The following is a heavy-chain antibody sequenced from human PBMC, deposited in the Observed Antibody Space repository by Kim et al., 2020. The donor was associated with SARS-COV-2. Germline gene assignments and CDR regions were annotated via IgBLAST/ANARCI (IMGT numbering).Heavy chain of an antibody. CDR2: ISYDGSNK. Sequence: GGSLRLSCAASGFTFSSYAMHWVRQAPGKGLEWVAVISYDGSNKYYVDSVKGRFTISRDNSKNTLYLQMNSLRAEDTAVYYCARENSEGSSGWGFDYWGQGTLVTVSS. J-gene: IGHJ4*02. D-gene: IGHD6-19*01. CDR3: ARENSEGSSGWGFDY. V-gene: IGHV3-30*04. CDR1: GFTFSSYA.